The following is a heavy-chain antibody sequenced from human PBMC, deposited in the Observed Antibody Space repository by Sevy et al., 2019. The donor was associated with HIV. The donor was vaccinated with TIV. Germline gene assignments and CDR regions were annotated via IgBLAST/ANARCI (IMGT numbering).Heavy chain of an antibody. CDR3: ARADVWELGEYFQH. CDR1: GFTFSSYN. Sequence: GGSLRLSCAASGFTFSSYNMNWVRQAPGRGLEWVSSIRSGSTYIYYADSVKGRFTISRDNAKNSLYLQMNSLRAEDTAVYYCARADVWELGEYFQHWGQGTLVTVSS. V-gene: IGHV3-21*01. J-gene: IGHJ1*01. CDR2: IRSGSTYI. D-gene: IGHD3-10*01.